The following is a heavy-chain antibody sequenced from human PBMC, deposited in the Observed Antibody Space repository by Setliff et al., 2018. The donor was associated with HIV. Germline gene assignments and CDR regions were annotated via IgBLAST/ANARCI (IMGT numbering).Heavy chain of an antibody. V-gene: IGHV5-51*01. D-gene: IGHD3-22*01. J-gene: IGHJ3*02. Sequence: GESLKISCKASGYSFTNYWIGWVRQKPGKGLEWMAIIYPGDSDTRYSPSFQGQVTISVDKSLRTVYLQWTNLKASDTAMYFCATQTYYFDSSGVFDIWGQGTPVTVSS. CDR1: GYSFTNYW. CDR2: IYPGDSDT. CDR3: ATQTYYFDSSGVFDI.